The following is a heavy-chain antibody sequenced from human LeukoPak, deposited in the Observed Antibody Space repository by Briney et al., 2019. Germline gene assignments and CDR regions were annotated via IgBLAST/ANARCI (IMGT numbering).Heavy chain of an antibody. CDR1: GGSFSGYY. CDR2: INHSGST. Sequence: SSETLSLTCAVYGGSFSGYYWSWIRQPPGKGLEWIGEINHSGSTNYNPSLKSRVTISVDTSKNQFSLKLSSVTAADTAVYYCARTIFGRPGYFDYWGQGTLVTVSS. D-gene: IGHD3-3*01. J-gene: IGHJ4*02. CDR3: ARTIFGRPGYFDY. V-gene: IGHV4-34*01.